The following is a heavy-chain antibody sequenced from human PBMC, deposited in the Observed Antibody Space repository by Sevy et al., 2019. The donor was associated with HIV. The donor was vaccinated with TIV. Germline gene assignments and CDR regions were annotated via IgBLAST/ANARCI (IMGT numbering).Heavy chain of an antibody. CDR3: ARSYFGLGTSYGMDV. CDR2: IKQDGSEK. Sequence: GGSLRLSCAASGFTFSSYWMSWVRQAPGKGLEWVANIKQDGSEKYYVDSVKGRFTISRDNAKSSLYLQWNSLRAEDTAIYYCARSYFGLGTSYGMDVWGQGTTVTVSS. J-gene: IGHJ6*02. D-gene: IGHD3-10*01. V-gene: IGHV3-7*01. CDR1: GFTFSSYW.